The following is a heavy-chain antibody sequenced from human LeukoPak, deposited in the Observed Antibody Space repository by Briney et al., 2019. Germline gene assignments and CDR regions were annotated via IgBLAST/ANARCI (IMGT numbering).Heavy chain of an antibody. J-gene: IGHJ3*02. V-gene: IGHV6-1*01. CDR1: GDSVSSNSAA. D-gene: IGHD6-19*01. CDR2: TYYRGKGYN. CDR3: ERAAIAVAGTADAFDI. Sequence: SQTRSLTSAISGDSVSSNSAAWNWNRQSPWRGLEWLGRTYYRGKGYNDYAVTVKSRITINPGTSKNQFSLQLNSVTPEDTAVYYCERAAIAVAGTADAFDIWGQGTMVTVSS.